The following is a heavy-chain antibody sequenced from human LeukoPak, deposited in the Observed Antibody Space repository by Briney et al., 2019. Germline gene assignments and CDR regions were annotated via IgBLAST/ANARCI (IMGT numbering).Heavy chain of an antibody. V-gene: IGHV4-34*01. J-gene: IGHJ4*02. CDR3: ARASTYSSSLDY. CDR1: GGSFSGYY. CDR2: INHSGST. D-gene: IGHD6-13*01. Sequence: SETLSLTCAVYGGSFSGYYWSWIRQPPGKGLEWIGEINHSGSTNYNPSLKSRVTISVDRSKNQFSLKLSSVTAADTAVYYCARASTYSSSLDYWGQGTLVTVSS.